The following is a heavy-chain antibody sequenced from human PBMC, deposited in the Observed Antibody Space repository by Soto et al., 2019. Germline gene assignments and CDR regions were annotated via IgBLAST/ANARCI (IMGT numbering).Heavy chain of an antibody. CDR3: ARDREGAVAQYYFDY. D-gene: IGHD6-19*01. V-gene: IGHV3-30-3*01. CDR1: GFTFSSYA. J-gene: IGHJ4*02. Sequence: QVQLVESGGGVVQPGRSLRLSCAASGFTFSSYAMHWVRQAPGKGLXXXXFISYDGSNKYYADSVKGRFTISRDNSKNTLYLQMNSLRAEDTAVYYCARDREGAVAQYYFDYWGQGTLVTVSS. CDR2: ISYDGSNK.